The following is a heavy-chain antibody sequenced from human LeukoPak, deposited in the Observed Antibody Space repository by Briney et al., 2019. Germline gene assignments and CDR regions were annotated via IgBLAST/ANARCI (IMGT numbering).Heavy chain of an antibody. CDR3: ARHWGVGIYWNYGDRFDP. CDR1: GGSISSSSYY. J-gene: IGHJ5*02. D-gene: IGHD1-7*01. CDR2: IYYSGST. V-gene: IGHV4-39*01. Sequence: SETLSLTCTVSGGSISSSSYYWGWIRQPPGKGLEWIGSIYYSGSTYYNPSLKSRVTISVDTSKNQFSLKLSSVTAADTAVYYCARHWGVGIYWNYGDRFDPWGQGTLVTVSS.